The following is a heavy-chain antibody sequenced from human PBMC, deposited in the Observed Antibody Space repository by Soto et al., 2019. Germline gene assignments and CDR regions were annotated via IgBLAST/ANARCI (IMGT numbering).Heavy chain of an antibody. Sequence: QLQLQESGPGLVKPSETLSLSCTVSGGSISSSSYYWGWIRQPPGKGLEWIGSIYYSGSTYYNPPVKRRVTISVDTSKNQFSLELSSVTAADTAVYYCARHYSSSWSYYYYMDVWGKGTTVTVSS. CDR1: GGSISSSSYY. CDR3: ARHYSSSWSYYYYMDV. J-gene: IGHJ6*03. V-gene: IGHV4-39*01. CDR2: IYYSGST. D-gene: IGHD6-13*01.